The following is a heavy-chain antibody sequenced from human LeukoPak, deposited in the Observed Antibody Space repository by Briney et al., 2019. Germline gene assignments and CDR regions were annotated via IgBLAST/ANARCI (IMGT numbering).Heavy chain of an antibody. Sequence: GGSLRLSCAASGFTFSSYGMHWVRQAPGKGLEWVALIWYDGSSKHYADSVRGRFTISRDNSKNMLYLQMNSLRAEDTAVYYCARDFELSHWGQGTLVTVSS. CDR3: ARDFELSH. J-gene: IGHJ4*02. V-gene: IGHV3-33*01. D-gene: IGHD3-16*02. CDR2: IWYDGSSK. CDR1: GFTFSSYG.